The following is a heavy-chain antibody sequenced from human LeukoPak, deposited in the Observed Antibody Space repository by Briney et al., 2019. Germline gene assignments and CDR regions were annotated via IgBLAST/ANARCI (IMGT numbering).Heavy chain of an antibody. CDR1: GFTFSSYG. CDR3: ARALEYYYDSSGYLGY. V-gene: IGHV3-33*01. D-gene: IGHD3-22*01. CDR2: IWYDGSNK. Sequence: GGSLRLSCAASGFTFSSYGMHWVRQAPGKGLEWVAVIWYDGSNKYYADSVTGRFTISRDNSKNTLYLQMNSLRAEDTAVYYCARALEYYYDSSGYLGYWGQGTLVTVSS. J-gene: IGHJ4*02.